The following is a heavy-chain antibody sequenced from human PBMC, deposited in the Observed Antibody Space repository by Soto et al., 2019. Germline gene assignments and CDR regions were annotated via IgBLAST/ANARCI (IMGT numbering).Heavy chain of an antibody. Sequence: QVVLQESGPGVVKPSDTLSLTCNVSGASLSRYYWSWIRQPPGKGLEWIGRIYATGDTDYNPSLNSRMSMSVDMSKKQFSLTLRSVTAADTAIYYCVRDGTKNLRDRFEPWGRGILVTVSS. CDR2: IYATGDT. V-gene: IGHV4-4*07. CDR1: GASLSRYY. CDR3: VRDGTKNLRDRFEP. J-gene: IGHJ5*02. D-gene: IGHD1-26*01.